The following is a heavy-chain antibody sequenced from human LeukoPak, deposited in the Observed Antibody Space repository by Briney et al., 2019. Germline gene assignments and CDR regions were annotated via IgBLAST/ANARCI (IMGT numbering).Heavy chain of an antibody. Sequence: PSETLSLTCTVSGGSIISDIYFWGWIRQSPGQGLAWIGYIHYTGSTDYNPSLRSRVTLSIDMSKNQFSLRLSSVTAADTAVYYCARTGGDCSSGLCYYAMDVWGQGTTVTVS. CDR2: IHYTGST. J-gene: IGHJ6*02. V-gene: IGHV4-61*01. D-gene: IGHD2-21*02. CDR3: ARTGGDCSSGLCYYAMDV. CDR1: GGSIISDIYF.